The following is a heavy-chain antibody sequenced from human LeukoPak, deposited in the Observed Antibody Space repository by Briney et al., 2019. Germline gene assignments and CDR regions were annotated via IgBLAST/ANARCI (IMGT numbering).Heavy chain of an antibody. V-gene: IGHV2-5*02. CDR3: AHSSPRGDFWSGYYYPYFDY. Sequence: SGPTLVNPTQTLTLTCTFSGFSLSTSGVGVGWIRQPPGKALEWLALIYWDDDKRYSPSLKSRLTITKDTSKNQVVLTMTNMDPVDTATYYCAHSSPRGDFWSGYYYPYFDYWGQGTLVTVSS. CDR2: IYWDDDK. D-gene: IGHD3-3*01. J-gene: IGHJ4*02. CDR1: GFSLSTSGVG.